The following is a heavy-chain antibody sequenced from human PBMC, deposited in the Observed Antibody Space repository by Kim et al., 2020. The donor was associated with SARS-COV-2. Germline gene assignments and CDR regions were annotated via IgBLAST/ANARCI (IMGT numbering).Heavy chain of an antibody. CDR1: GFTFSRYA. V-gene: IGHV3-23*01. D-gene: IGHD3-9*01. CDR2: ISGSGGST. CDR3: AKGKVDYDILTGPYYFDY. J-gene: IGHJ4*02. Sequence: GGSLRLSCAASGFTFSRYAMSWVRQAPGKGLEWVSSISGSGGSTYYADSVKGRFTISRDNSKNTIYLQMNSLRAEDTAVYYCAKGKVDYDILTGPYYFDYWGQGTLVTVSS.